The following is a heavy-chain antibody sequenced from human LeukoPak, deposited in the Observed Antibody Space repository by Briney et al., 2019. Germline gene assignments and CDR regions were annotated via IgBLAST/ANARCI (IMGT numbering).Heavy chain of an antibody. Sequence: ASVKVSCKASGYTFTGYYMHWVRQAPGQGLEWMGWINPNSGGTNYAQKFQGWVTMTRDTSISTAYMELSRLRSDDTAVYYCARIAAAGTAYAFDIWGQGTMVTVSS. D-gene: IGHD6-13*01. J-gene: IGHJ3*02. CDR3: ARIAAAGTAYAFDI. CDR2: INPNSGGT. V-gene: IGHV1-2*04. CDR1: GYTFTGYY.